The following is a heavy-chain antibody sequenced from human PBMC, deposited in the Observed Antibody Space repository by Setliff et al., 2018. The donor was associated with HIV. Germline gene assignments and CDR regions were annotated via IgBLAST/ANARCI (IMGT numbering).Heavy chain of an antibody. D-gene: IGHD6-19*01. Sequence: PSETLSLTCAVYGGSFSGHYWSWIRQPPGKGLEWIGEINHSGSTNYNPSLKSRVTISVDTSKNQFSLKLSSVTAADTAVYYCARGGIAVAVVAFDIWGQGTMVTVSS. J-gene: IGHJ3*02. CDR3: ARGGIAVAVVAFDI. V-gene: IGHV4-34*01. CDR1: GGSFSGHY. CDR2: INHSGST.